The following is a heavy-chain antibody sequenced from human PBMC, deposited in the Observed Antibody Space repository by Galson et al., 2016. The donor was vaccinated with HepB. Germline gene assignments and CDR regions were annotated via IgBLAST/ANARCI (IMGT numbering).Heavy chain of an antibody. CDR1: GFTFRSYW. D-gene: IGHD1-26*01. CDR2: IKQDGSEK. CDR3: AKGHSQTYYYYYGMDV. V-gene: IGHV3-7*01. J-gene: IGHJ6*02. Sequence: SLRLSCAVPGFTFRSYWMSWVRQAPGRGLEWVANIKQDGSEKYYLDSVKGRFTISRDNAKNSLSLQMNSLRAEDTAVYFCAKGHSQTYYYYYGMDVWGQGTTVTVSS.